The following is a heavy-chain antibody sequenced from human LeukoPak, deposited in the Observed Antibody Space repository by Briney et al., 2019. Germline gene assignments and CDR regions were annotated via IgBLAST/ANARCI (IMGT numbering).Heavy chain of an antibody. CDR1: GFAFNDYA. Sequence: GGSLRLSCAASGFAFNDYAMHWVRQAPGKGLEWVSGISWNSGIIAYADSVKGRFTISRDNSKNTLYLQMNSLRAEDTAVYYCTSSKGPLDHWGQGTPVTVSS. V-gene: IGHV3-9*01. J-gene: IGHJ4*02. CDR2: ISWNSGII. CDR3: TSSKGPLDH. D-gene: IGHD3-10*01.